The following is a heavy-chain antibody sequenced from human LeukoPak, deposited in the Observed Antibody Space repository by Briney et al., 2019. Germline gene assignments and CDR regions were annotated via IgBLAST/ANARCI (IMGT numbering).Heavy chain of an antibody. J-gene: IGHJ4*02. V-gene: IGHV3-23*01. CDR3: AKDVGKWESLHFFDY. CDR1: GSTFSIYA. Sequence: GGSLRLSCAASGSTFSIYAMSWVRQAPGKGLEWISGISGSGASTYYADSVKGRFTISRDDSRNTLYLQMNSLRGDDTAVYYCAKDVGKWESLHFFDYWGQGTLVTVSS. CDR2: ISGSGAST. D-gene: IGHD1-26*01.